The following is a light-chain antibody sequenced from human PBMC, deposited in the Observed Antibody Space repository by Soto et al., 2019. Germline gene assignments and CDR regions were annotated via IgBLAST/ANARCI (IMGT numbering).Light chain of an antibody. V-gene: IGLV2-14*01. CDR1: SSDVGGYNY. CDR2: DVS. Sequence: QSVLTQPASVSGSPGQSITISCTGTSSDVGGYNYVSWYQQHPGKAPKLMIYDVSNRPSGVSNRFSGSKSGNTASLTISWLQAEDEADYYCSSYTSSSRVVFGGGTKVTVL. J-gene: IGLJ2*01. CDR3: SSYTSSSRVV.